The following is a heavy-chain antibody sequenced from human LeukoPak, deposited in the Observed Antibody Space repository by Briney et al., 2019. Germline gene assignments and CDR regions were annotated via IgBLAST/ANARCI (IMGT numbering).Heavy chain of an antibody. CDR1: GFTFSKYW. D-gene: IGHD3-10*02. V-gene: IGHV3-48*03. CDR3: AELGITMIGGV. CDR2: ISSSGSTI. J-gene: IGHJ6*04. Sequence: GGSLRLSCAASGFTFSKYWMSWVRQAPGKGLEWVSYISSSGSTIYYADSVKGRFTISRDNAKNSLYLQMNSLRAEDTAVYYCAELGITMIGGVWGKGTTVTISS.